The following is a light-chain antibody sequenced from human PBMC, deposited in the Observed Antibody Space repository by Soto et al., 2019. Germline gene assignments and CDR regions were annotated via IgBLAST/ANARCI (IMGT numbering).Light chain of an antibody. CDR2: GAS. CDR3: QQYGSSPLVT. CDR1: QSVSSSY. V-gene: IGKV3-20*01. J-gene: IGKJ5*01. Sequence: EIVLTQSPGTLSLSPGERATLSCRASQSVSSSYLAWYQQKPGQAPRLLIYGASSRATGIPDRFNGSGSGTDFTLTIRRLEPEDFAVYYCQQYGSSPLVTFGQGTRLELK.